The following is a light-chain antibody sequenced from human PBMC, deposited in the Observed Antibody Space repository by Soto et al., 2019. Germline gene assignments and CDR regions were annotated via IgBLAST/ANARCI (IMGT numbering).Light chain of an antibody. CDR2: AAS. J-gene: IGKJ4*01. V-gene: IGKV1-17*03. CDR3: LQHSTYPAT. CDR1: QGINYY. Sequence: DIQMTQSPSVMSASVGDTVTITCRASQGINYYLAWFQHQPGKVPKRLIYAASDLESGVPSRFSGSVSGTEFTLTISSLQPEDFATYYCLQHSTYPATFGGGTKVEIK.